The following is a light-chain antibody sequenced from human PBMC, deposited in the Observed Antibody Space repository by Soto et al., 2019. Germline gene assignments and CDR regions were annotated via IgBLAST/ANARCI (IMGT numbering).Light chain of an antibody. V-gene: IGKV3-20*01. CDR2: GAS. Sequence: EIVLTQSPGTLSLSPGERATLSCRASQSVSNNYLAWYQQKPGQAPRLLIYGASSRATGIPDRFSGSGSGTDFTLTISRLEPEDFAVYYCQQYGSSPQTFGQGTKVE. CDR3: QQYGSSPQT. J-gene: IGKJ1*01. CDR1: QSVSNNY.